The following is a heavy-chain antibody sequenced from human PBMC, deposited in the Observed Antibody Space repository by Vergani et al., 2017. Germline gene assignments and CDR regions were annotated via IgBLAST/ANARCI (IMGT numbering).Heavy chain of an antibody. CDR3: AKICSGISCYIDEAFDL. Sequence: RLVQSGGGLAHPGGSLRLSCEASGFTLSNYGMHWVRQAPGKGLQWVTFIRNGGRDTYYADSVKGRFTISRDDSKNMLYLQMNSLRAEDTAVYYCAKICSGISCYIDEAFDLWGQGTLVSVSS. CDR2: IRNGGRDT. CDR1: GFTLSNYG. V-gene: IGHV3-30*02. J-gene: IGHJ3*01. D-gene: IGHD2-2*02.